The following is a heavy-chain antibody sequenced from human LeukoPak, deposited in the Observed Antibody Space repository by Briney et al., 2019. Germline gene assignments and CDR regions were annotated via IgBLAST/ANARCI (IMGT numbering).Heavy chain of an antibody. J-gene: IGHJ4*02. Sequence: ASVKVSCKASGYTFTSYYMHWVRQAPGQGLEWMGGFDPEDGETIYAQKFQGRVTMTEDTSTDTAYMELSSLRSEDTAVYYCATVGGSGNYWGQGTLVTVSS. D-gene: IGHD2-15*01. CDR3: ATVGGSGNY. CDR1: GYTFTSYY. V-gene: IGHV1-24*01. CDR2: FDPEDGET.